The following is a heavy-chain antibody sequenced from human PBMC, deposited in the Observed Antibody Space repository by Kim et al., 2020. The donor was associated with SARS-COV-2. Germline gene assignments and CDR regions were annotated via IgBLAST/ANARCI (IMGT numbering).Heavy chain of an antibody. J-gene: IGHJ6*02. CDR2: IYYSGST. CDR1: GGSISSGGYY. D-gene: IGHD3-9*01. Sequence: SETLSLTCTVSGGSISSGGYYWSWIRQHPGKGLEWIGYIYYSGSTYYNPSLKSRVTISVHTSKNQFSLKLSSVTAADTAVYYCARDTYYDILTGYETYYYGMDVWGQGTTVTVSS. CDR3: ARDTYYDILTGYETYYYGMDV. V-gene: IGHV4-31*03.